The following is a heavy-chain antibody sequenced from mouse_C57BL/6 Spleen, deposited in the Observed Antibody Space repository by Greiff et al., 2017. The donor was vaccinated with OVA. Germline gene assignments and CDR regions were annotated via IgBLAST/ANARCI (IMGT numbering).Heavy chain of an antibody. Sequence: DVKLVESGGDLVKPGGSLKLSCAASGFTFSSYGMSWVRQTPDKRLEWVATISRGGSYTYYPDSVKGRFTLSRDNAKNTLYLQMSSLKSEDTAMYYCARHADYYGSSWESYFDDWGQGTTLTGSS. CDR1: GFTFSSYG. CDR3: ARHADYYGSSWESYFDD. V-gene: IGHV5-6*02. CDR2: ISRGGSYT. D-gene: IGHD1-1*01. J-gene: IGHJ2*01.